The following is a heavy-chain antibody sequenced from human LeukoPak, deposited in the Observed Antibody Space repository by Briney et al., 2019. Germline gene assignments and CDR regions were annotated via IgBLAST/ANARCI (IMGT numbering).Heavy chain of an antibody. CDR1: GFTFSSYS. V-gene: IGHV3-48*01. D-gene: IGHD3-22*01. CDR2: ISSSSSTI. J-gene: IGHJ4*02. Sequence: GGSLRLSCAASGFTFSSYSMNWVRQAPGKGMEWVSYISSSSSTIYYADSVQGRFTISRDNAKNSLYLQMNSLRGEDTAVYYCARDYGDYYDSPYYFDYWGQGTLVTVSS. CDR3: ARDYGDYYDSPYYFDY.